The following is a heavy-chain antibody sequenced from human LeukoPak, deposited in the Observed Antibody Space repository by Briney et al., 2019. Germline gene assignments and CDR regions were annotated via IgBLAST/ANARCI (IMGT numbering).Heavy chain of an antibody. V-gene: IGHV3-21*06. Sequence: GGSLRLSCLSSGFSFNSYTMNWVREAPGKGLEWVSTISPGVSGYTWYAESVKGRFTISRDNPENSLYLQMDSLRADDTAVYYCVRDVSRRIGMDVWGQGTTVTVSS. D-gene: IGHD2/OR15-2a*01. CDR1: GFSFNSYT. J-gene: IGHJ6*02. CDR2: ISPGVSGYT. CDR3: VRDVSRRIGMDV.